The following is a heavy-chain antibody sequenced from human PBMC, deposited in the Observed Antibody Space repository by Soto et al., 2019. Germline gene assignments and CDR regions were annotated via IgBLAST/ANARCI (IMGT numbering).Heavy chain of an antibody. D-gene: IGHD5-18*01. V-gene: IGHV3-48*02. J-gene: IGHJ4*02. CDR3: VGDQDVHTPMVHGNY. Sequence: EVQLVESGGGLVQPGESLRLSCTASGITFSSYSMNWVRQAPGKGLEWLAYISSSKTTYADSVKGRFTISRDNAKNSVYLQMNSLRDEDKAVYYCVGDQDVHTPMVHGNYWGRGTLVTVSS. CDR1: GITFSSYS. CDR2: ISSSKTT.